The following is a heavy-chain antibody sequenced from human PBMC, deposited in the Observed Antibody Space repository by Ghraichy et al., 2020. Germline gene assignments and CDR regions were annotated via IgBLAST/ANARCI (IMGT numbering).Heavy chain of an antibody. D-gene: IGHD6-13*01. CDR2: IHPSGGST. CDR1: GYTFTSYY. Sequence: ASVTVSCKASGYTFTSYYMHWVRQDPGQGLEWMGIIHPSGGSTSYAQKFQGRVTMTRDTSTSTVHMELSSLRSEDTAVYYCRAAAGGDYWGQGTLVTVSS. CDR3: RAAAGGDY. V-gene: IGHV1-46*01. J-gene: IGHJ4*02.